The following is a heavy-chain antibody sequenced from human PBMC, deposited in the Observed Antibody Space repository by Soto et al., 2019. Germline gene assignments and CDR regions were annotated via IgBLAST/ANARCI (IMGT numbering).Heavy chain of an antibody. J-gene: IGHJ4*02. CDR1: GGSFSGYY. CDR3: AREAPGYYDILTGPLGLDY. V-gene: IGHV4-34*01. Sequence: PSETLSLTCAVYGGSFSGYYWSWIRQPPGKGLEWIGEISHSGSTNYNPSLKSRVTISVDTSKNQFSLKLSSVTAADTAVYYCAREAPGYYDILTGPLGLDYWAQGTLVTVSS. D-gene: IGHD3-9*01. CDR2: ISHSGST.